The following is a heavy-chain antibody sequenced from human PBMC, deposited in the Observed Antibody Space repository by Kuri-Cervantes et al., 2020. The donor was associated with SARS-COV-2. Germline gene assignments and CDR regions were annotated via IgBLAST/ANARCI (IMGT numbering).Heavy chain of an antibody. CDR3: AMGAANYYYMDV. J-gene: IGHJ6*03. CDR2: IWYDGENE. D-gene: IGHD3-16*01. CDR1: GFTFSNYV. Sequence: GESLKISCVASGFTFSNYVIHWVCQAPGKGLEWVAVIWYDGENEYYAGSVKGRFTISRDNSKNTVSLHMNSLRAEDTAMYYCAMGAANYYYMDVWGKGTTVTVSS. V-gene: IGHV3-33*08.